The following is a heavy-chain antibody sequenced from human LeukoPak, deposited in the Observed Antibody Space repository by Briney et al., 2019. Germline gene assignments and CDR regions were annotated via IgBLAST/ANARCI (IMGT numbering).Heavy chain of an antibody. J-gene: IGHJ3*02. CDR1: GGSIGSSSYY. CDR3: ARVKVRYSSSWSYPSAFDI. CDR2: IYYSGST. Sequence: PSETLSLTCTVSGGSIGSSSYYWGWIRQPPGKGLEWIGSIYYSGSTYYNPSLKGRVTISVDTSKNQFSLKLSSVTAADTAVYYCARVKVRYSSSWSYPSAFDIWGQGTMVTVSS. D-gene: IGHD6-13*01. V-gene: IGHV4-39*07.